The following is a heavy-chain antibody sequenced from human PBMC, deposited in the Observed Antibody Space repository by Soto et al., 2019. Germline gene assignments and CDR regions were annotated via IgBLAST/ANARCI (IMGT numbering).Heavy chain of an antibody. CDR2: IYHNGIT. V-gene: IGHV4-30-2*01. Sequence: SETLSLTCAVSGASISRGGSSWSWIRQAPGTGLEWIGYIYHNGITNYNPSLKSRVTISVDKSQNQFPLSLNFVTAADTAVYYCARGLEVRGSYGLDVWGQGTTVTVSS. D-gene: IGHD3-10*01. CDR3: ARGLEVRGSYGLDV. J-gene: IGHJ6*02. CDR1: GASISRGGSS.